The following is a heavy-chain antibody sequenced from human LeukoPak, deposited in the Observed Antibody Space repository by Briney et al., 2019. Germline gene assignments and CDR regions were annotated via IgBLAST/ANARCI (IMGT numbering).Heavy chain of an antibody. CDR2: INHSGST. CDR3: ARRAGLPKNYYYYYYMDV. V-gene: IGHV4-38-2*02. J-gene: IGHJ6*03. D-gene: IGHD1-7*01. Sequence: PSETLSLTCTVSGYSISSGYYWSWIRQPPGKGLEWIGEINHSGSTNYNPSLKSRVTISVDTSKNQFSLKLSSVTAADTAVYYCARRAGLPKNYYYYYYMDVWGKGTTVTISS. CDR1: GYSISSGYY.